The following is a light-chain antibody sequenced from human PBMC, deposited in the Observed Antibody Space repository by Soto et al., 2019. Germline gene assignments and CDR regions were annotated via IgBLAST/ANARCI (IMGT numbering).Light chain of an antibody. CDR3: CSFAGTYLV. CDR2: DVN. J-gene: IGLJ3*02. CDR1: SSDVGAYNY. Sequence: QSALTQPRSVSESPGQSVTISCTGTSSDVGAYNYVSWYQQHPGKVPKLIIYDVNKRPSGVPDRFSGSKSGNTASLTISGLQAEDEADYYCCSFAGTYLVFGGVTKVTVL. V-gene: IGLV2-11*01.